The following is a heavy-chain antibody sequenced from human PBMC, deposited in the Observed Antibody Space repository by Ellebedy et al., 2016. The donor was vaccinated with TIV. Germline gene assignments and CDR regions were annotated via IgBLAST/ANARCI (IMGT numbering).Heavy chain of an antibody. D-gene: IGHD6-19*01. Sequence: MPSETLSLTCTVSGGSISSSTDYWGWIRQPPGTGLEWIGDIYYGGNTYYNPSLKSRVTISVDTSNNQFSLRLSSVAAADTAVYFCARRAVAATQGAFDNWGQGALVTVSA. CDR1: GGSISSSTDY. V-gene: IGHV4-39*01. J-gene: IGHJ4*02. CDR2: IYYGGNT. CDR3: ARRAVAATQGAFDN.